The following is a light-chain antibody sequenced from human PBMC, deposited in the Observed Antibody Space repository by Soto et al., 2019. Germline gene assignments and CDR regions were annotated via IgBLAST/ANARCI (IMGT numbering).Light chain of an antibody. CDR1: QGISNY. V-gene: IGKV1-27*01. CDR2: AAS. Sequence: DIQMTQSPSSLSASVGDRVTITYRASQGISNYLAWYQQKPGKVPKLLIYAASTLQSGVPARFSGRGSGTDCTLTISSLQPEDVATYYCQKYNSALTFGGGTKVEIK. J-gene: IGKJ4*01. CDR3: QKYNSALT.